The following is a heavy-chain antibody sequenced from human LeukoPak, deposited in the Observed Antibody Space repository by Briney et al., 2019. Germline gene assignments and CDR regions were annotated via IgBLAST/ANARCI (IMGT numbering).Heavy chain of an antibody. D-gene: IGHD6-6*01. CDR2: INHSGST. J-gene: IGHJ4*02. CDR3: ARGRPYSSSSPGSGTICFDY. CDR1: GGSFSGYY. Sequence: SETLSLTCAVYGGSFSGYYWSWIRQPPGKGLEWIGEINHSGSTNYNPSLKSRVTISVDTSKNQFSLKLSSVTAADTAVYYCARGRPYSSSSPGSGTICFDYWGQGTLVTVSS. V-gene: IGHV4-34*01.